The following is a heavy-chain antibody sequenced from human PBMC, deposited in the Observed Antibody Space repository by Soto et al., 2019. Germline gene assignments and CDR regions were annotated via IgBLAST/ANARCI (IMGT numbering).Heavy chain of an antibody. CDR3: ARDRREQLGRSTKNWFDP. D-gene: IGHD6-6*01. J-gene: IGHJ5*02. CDR2: IYYSGST. V-gene: IGHV4-31*03. Sequence: SETLSLTCTVSGGSISSGGYYWSWIRQHPGKGLEWIGYIYYSGSTYYNPSLKSRVTISVDTSKNQFSLKLSSVTAADTAVYYCARDRREQLGRSTKNWFDPWGQGTLVTVSS. CDR1: GGSISSGGYY.